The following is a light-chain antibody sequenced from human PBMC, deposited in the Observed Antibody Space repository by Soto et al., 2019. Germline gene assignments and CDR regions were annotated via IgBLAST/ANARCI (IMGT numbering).Light chain of an antibody. J-gene: IGKJ2*01. CDR1: QSVSSY. CDR3: QQYISPPRYT. V-gene: IGKV3-11*01. CDR2: DAS. Sequence: EIVLTQSPATLSLSPGERATLSCRASQSVSSYLAWYQQKPGQAPRLLIYDASNRATGIPARFSGSGSGTDFTLTISSLEPEDFAVYYCQQYISPPRYTFGQGTKLEIK.